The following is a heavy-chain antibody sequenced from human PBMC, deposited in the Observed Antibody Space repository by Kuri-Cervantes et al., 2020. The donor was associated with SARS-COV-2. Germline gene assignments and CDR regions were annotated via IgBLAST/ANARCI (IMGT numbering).Heavy chain of an antibody. CDR3: ARTRPGQLVRGARYMDV. CDR1: GGSFSGYH. V-gene: IGHV4-34*01. CDR2: INHGGST. J-gene: IGHJ6*03. D-gene: IGHD6-6*01. Sequence: SQTLSLTCAVCGGSFSGYHWSWIRQRPGKGLEWVGEINHGGSTNYNPSLKSRVTISVDTSKNQFSLKLSSVTAADTAVYYCARTRPGQLVRGARYMDVWGKGTTVTVSS.